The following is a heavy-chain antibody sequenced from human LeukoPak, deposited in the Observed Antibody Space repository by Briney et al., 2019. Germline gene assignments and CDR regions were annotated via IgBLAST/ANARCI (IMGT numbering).Heavy chain of an antibody. D-gene: IGHD1/OR15-1a*01. Sequence: PSETLSLTRTVSGTSPRRFYWSWIRQPPGKGLAWIGYIYYTGTHNYNPSLKSRVAMSVDTSQSQFSLKLNSVTPADTAVYFCAKSPSLGQQYFDSWGQGILVTVSS. CDR1: GTSPRRFY. CDR3: AKSPSLGQQYFDS. CDR2: IYYTGTH. V-gene: IGHV4-59*01. J-gene: IGHJ4*02.